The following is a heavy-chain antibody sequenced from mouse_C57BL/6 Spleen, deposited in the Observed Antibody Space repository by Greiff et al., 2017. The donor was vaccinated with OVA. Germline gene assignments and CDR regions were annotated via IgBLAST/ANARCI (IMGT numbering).Heavy chain of an antibody. D-gene: IGHD2-4*01. Sequence: QVQLKESGAELVKPGASVKMSCKASGYTFTTYPIEWMKQNHGKSLEWIGNFHPYNDDTKYNEKFKGKATLTVEKSSSTVYLELSRLTSDDSAVYYCARGGYDYDGYFDVWGTGTTVTVSS. CDR3: ARGGYDYDGYFDV. J-gene: IGHJ1*03. CDR2: FHPYNDDT. CDR1: GYTFTTYP. V-gene: IGHV1-47*01.